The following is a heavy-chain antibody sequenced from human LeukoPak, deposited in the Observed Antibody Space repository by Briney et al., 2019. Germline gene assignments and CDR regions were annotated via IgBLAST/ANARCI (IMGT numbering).Heavy chain of an antibody. J-gene: IGHJ3*02. CDR2: ISYDGSNK. Sequence: GGSLRLSCAASGFMFSNYGMQWVRQAPGKGLEWVAVISYDGSNKYYADSVKGRFTISRDNSKNTLYLQMNSLRAEDTAVYYCAKDLRRRYYFGSGSRGGTFDIWGQGKMVTVSS. CDR1: GFMFSNYG. CDR3: AKDLRRRYYFGSGSRGGTFDI. D-gene: IGHD3-10*01. V-gene: IGHV3-30*18.